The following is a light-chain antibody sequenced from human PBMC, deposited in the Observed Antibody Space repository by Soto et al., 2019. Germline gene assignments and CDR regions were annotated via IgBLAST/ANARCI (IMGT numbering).Light chain of an antibody. J-gene: IGKJ4*01. V-gene: IGKV3D-15*02. CDR2: GAS. Sequence: EIVMTQFPATLSVSPGGRATLSCRASQTVWSNLAWYQQRPGQAPRLLIYGASSRATGIPDRFSGSGSGTDFTLTISRLEPEDFAVYYCQQYYGSPLTFGGGTKVDIK. CDR3: QQYYGSPLT. CDR1: QTVWSN.